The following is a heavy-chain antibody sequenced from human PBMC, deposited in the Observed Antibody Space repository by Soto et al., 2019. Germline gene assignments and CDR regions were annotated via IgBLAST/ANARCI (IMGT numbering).Heavy chain of an antibody. D-gene: IGHD3-3*01. J-gene: IGHJ6*02. Sequence: QFQLVQSGAEVEKPGASVKVSCKASGYNFTTYAMLRVRQAPGQRPAWMGWINTGNGNTKYSPKFQGRVTITRDTSASTAYMELSSLKSEDTAVYYCARGERLYFCYGGMDVWGQGSTVAVS. CDR3: ARGERLYFCYGGMDV. CDR1: GYNFTTYA. CDR2: INTGNGNT. V-gene: IGHV1-3*04.